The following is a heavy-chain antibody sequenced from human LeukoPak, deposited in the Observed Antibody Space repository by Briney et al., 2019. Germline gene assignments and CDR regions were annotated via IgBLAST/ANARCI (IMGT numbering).Heavy chain of an antibody. V-gene: IGHV1-2*02. J-gene: IGHJ4*02. CDR3: AGTYDFWSGYVY. Sequence: ASVKVSCKASGYTFTGYYMHWVRQAPGQGLEWMGWINPNSGGTNYAQKFQGRVTMTRDTSISTAYMELSRLRSDDTAGYYCAGTYDFWSGYVYWGQGTLVTVTS. CDR2: INPNSGGT. CDR1: GYTFTGYY. D-gene: IGHD3-3*01.